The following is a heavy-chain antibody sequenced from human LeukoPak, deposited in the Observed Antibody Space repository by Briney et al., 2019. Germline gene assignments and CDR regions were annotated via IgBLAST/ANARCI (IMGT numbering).Heavy chain of an antibody. D-gene: IGHD6-19*01. Sequence: GASVKVSCKASGYTFTGYYMHWVRQAPGQGLEWMGWINPNSGGTNYAQKFQGRVTMTRDTSISTAYMELSRLRSDDTAVYYCARAGNLLRGGWSTSRGFDYWGQGALVTVSS. V-gene: IGHV1-2*02. CDR1: GYTFTGYY. J-gene: IGHJ4*02. CDR3: ARAGNLLRGGWSTSRGFDY. CDR2: INPNSGGT.